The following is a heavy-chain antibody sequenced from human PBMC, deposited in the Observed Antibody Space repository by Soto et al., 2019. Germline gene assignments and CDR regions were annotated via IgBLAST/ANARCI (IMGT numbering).Heavy chain of an antibody. CDR1: GGSFSGYY. D-gene: IGHD2-2*01. CDR3: ARDRTSTGSLPSNWFAP. CDR2: INHSGST. V-gene: IGHV4-34*01. J-gene: IGHJ5*02. Sequence: PSETLSLTCAVYGGSFSGYYWSWIRQPPGKGLEWIGEINHSGSTNYNPSLKSRVTISVDTSKNQFSLKLSSVTAADTAVYYCARDRTSTGSLPSNWFAPWGYGTVPTVSS.